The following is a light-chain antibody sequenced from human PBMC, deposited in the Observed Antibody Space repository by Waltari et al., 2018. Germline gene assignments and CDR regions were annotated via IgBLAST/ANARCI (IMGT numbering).Light chain of an antibody. Sequence: QSALTQPASVSGSPGQSITISCTGTSNDFADSNDVSWYQQHPGKAPKLMLFDFTRRPSGVANRFSGSKSDNTASLTISGLQAEDEADYYCSSYTRRSTSVVFGGGTKVTVL. CDR3: SSYTRRSTSVV. J-gene: IGLJ2*01. CDR1: SNDFADSND. CDR2: DFT. V-gene: IGLV2-14*01.